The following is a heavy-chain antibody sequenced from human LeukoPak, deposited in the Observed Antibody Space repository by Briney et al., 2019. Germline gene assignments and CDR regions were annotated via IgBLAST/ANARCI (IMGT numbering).Heavy chain of an antibody. D-gene: IGHD3-10*01. V-gene: IGHV4-59*08. CDR1: GGSISSYY. CDR3: ARHLGGSSGFRYFDY. J-gene: IGHJ4*02. CDR2: MYYSGST. Sequence: PSETLSLTCTVSGGSISSYYWSWIRQPPGKGLEWIGYMYYSGSTNYNPSLKSRVTILVDTSKNQFSLKLSSVTAADTAVYHCARHLGGSSGFRYFDYWGQGTLVTVSS.